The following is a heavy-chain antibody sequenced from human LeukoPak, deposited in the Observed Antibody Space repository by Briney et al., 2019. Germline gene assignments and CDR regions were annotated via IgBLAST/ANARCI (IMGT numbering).Heavy chain of an antibody. Sequence: SETLSLTCTVSGGSVSRDSYYWSWIRQHPGKGLEWIGYIYYSGSTYYNPSLKSRVTISVDTSKNQFSLKLSSVTAADTAVYYCARDRVVATIIDYYYYGMDVWGQGTAVTVSS. J-gene: IGHJ6*02. CDR3: ARDRVVATIIDYYYYGMDV. D-gene: IGHD5-12*01. V-gene: IGHV4-31*03. CDR2: IYYSGST. CDR1: GGSVSRDSYY.